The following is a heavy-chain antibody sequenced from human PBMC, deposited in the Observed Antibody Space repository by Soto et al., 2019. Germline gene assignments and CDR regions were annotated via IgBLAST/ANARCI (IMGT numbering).Heavy chain of an antibody. V-gene: IGHV2-5*02. D-gene: IGHD2-2*01. CDR3: ARTSRTIGYCISTSCYADNWFDP. J-gene: IGHJ5*02. Sequence: ESGPTLVNPPQTLTLTCTFSGFSLRASGVGVGWIRQPPGKALQCLALIFWDDDKLYSPSLMSRLTITKDTSKNQVVLTMTNMDPVDTATYYCARTSRTIGYCISTSCYADNWFDPWGQGTLVTVSS. CDR2: IFWDDDK. CDR1: GFSLRASGVG.